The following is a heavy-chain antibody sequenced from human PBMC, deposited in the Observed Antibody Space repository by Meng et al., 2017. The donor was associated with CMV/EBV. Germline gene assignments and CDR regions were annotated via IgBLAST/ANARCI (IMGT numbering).Heavy chain of an antibody. CDR1: GFIFSSYG. V-gene: IGHV3-33*06. D-gene: IGHD3-10*01. CDR2: IWYDGSNK. CDR3: AKNHEYGLGSYLGLDY. J-gene: IGHJ4*02. Sequence: GGSLRLSCEASGFIFSSYGMHWVRQAPGKGLEWVAVIWYDGSNKYYADSVKGRFTISRDNSKNTLYLQMNSLRAEDTAVYYCAKNHEYGLGSYLGLDYWGQGTLVTVSS.